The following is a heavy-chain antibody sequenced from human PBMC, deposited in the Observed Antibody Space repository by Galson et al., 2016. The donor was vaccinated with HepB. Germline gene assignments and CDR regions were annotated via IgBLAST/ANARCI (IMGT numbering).Heavy chain of an antibody. CDR3: ARVGVIPYYYYGMDV. D-gene: IGHD3-10*01. CDR2: INSDGSGT. J-gene: IGHJ6*01. Sequence: SLRLSCAASGFTFTSYWIHWVRQVPGEGLVWVSRINSDGSGTHYADSVKGRFTISRDNAKNTVYLQVNSIRVEDTAVYYCARVGVIPYYYYGMDVWGQGTMVIVSS. CDR1: GFTFTSYW. V-gene: IGHV3-74*01.